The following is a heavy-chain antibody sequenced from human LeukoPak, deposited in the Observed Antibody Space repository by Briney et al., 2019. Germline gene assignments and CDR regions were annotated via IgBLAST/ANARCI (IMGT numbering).Heavy chain of an antibody. J-gene: IGHJ4*02. CDR2: TYYRSKWYN. Sequence: SQTPSLTCAVSGDSVSSKNGAWNWIRQSPSRGLEWLGRTYYRSKWYNDYAESMEGRMTISQDTSKNQYSLHLNSVTPGDTAVYYCARDFGTTGWHTFDYWGQGTLVTVSS. CDR3: ARDFGTTGWHTFDY. V-gene: IGHV6-1*01. CDR1: GDSVSSKNGA. D-gene: IGHD6-19*01.